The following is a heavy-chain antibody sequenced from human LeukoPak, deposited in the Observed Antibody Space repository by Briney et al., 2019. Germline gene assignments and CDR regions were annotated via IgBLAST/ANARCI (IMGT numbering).Heavy chain of an antibody. D-gene: IGHD4-23*01. J-gene: IGHJ4*02. CDR3: AREKNGNEPFDY. Sequence: PSETLSLTCAVYGGSFSGYYWSWIRQPPGKGLEWIGYLYNTRNTYYNPSLKSRVTISVDTSKNQFSLKVSSVTAADTAVYYCAREKNGNEPFDYWGQGTPVTVSS. CDR2: LYNTRNT. CDR1: GGSFSGYY. V-gene: IGHV4-59*01.